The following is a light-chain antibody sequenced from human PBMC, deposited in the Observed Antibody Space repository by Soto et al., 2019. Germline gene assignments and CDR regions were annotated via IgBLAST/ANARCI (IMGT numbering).Light chain of an antibody. V-gene: IGKV3-11*01. CDR1: QSVSGY. CDR3: QQRSSSIT. J-gene: IGKJ5*01. CDR2: DAS. Sequence: EIVLTQSPATLSLSPGERATLSCRASQSVSGYLAWYQQKPGQPPRLLIYDASNRATGIPARVSGSGSGTDFTLTISGLEPEDLVVYYCQQRSSSITFGQGTRLEIK.